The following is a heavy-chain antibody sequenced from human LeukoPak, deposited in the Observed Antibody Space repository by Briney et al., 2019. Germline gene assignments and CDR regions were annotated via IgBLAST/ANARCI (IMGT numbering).Heavy chain of an antibody. CDR2: IKSKIDGGTT. V-gene: IGHV3-15*01. CDR1: GFTFSDAW. Sequence: GRSLRLSCAASGFTFSDAWMSWVRQAPGKGLEWVGRIKSKIDGGTTDYAAPVKGRFTISRDDSKNTLYLQMNSLKTEDTAVYYCTTDPYYYDSSGYYSVWDYWGQGSLVTVSS. D-gene: IGHD3-22*01. CDR3: TTDPYYYDSSGYYSVWDY. J-gene: IGHJ4*02.